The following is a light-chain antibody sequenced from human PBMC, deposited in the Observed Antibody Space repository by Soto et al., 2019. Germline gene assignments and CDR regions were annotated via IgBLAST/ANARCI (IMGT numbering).Light chain of an antibody. CDR3: QQYGTPPWT. CDR1: QSISNK. Sequence: EIVMTQSPATLSVSPGERATLSCRASQSISNKLVWYQQKLGQAPRLLIYGASTRATGIPARFSGSGSGTEFTLTISSLQSEDFATYYCQQYGTPPWTFGQGTKVDIK. V-gene: IGKV3-15*01. J-gene: IGKJ1*01. CDR2: GAS.